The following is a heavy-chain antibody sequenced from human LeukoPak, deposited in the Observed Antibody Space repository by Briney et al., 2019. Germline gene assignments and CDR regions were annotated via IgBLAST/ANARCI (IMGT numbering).Heavy chain of an antibody. J-gene: IGHJ1*01. CDR3: ARGGPGYYDSSGYYPDAEYFQH. Sequence: GASVKVSCKASGYTFTGYYMHWVRQAPGQGLEWMGCINPNSGGTNYAQKFQGRVTMTRDTSISTAYMELSRLRSDDTAVYYCARGGPGYYDSSGYYPDAEYFQHWGQGTLVTVSS. CDR1: GYTFTGYY. CDR2: INPNSGGT. V-gene: IGHV1-2*02. D-gene: IGHD3-22*01.